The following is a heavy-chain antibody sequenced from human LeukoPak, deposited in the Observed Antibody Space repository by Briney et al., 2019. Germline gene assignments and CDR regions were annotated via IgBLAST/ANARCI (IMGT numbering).Heavy chain of an antibody. CDR2: IIPILGMA. V-gene: IGHV1-69*04. D-gene: IGHD2-2*01. CDR1: GGTFSSYA. CDR3: ARVSPYCSSTSCLVSYYYYYMDV. Sequence: ASVKVSCKASGGTFSSYAISWVRQAPGQGLERMRRIIPILGMANYAQKFQGRVTITADKSTSTAYMELSSLRSEDTAVYYCARVSPYCSSTSCLVSYYYYYMDVWGKGTTVTVSS. J-gene: IGHJ6*03.